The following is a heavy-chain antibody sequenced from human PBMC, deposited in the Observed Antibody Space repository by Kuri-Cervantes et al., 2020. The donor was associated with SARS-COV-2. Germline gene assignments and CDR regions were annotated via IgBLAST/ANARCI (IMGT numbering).Heavy chain of an antibody. CDR2: ISGSGSYM. D-gene: IGHD2-21*01. CDR3: ARVAGEGPIYYYYMDV. V-gene: IGHV3-21*01. Sequence: GESLKISCAATGFTSSAYTMNWVRQGPGKALQWVSSISGSGSYMYYADSVKGRFTISRDSAKNSVYLQMNSLRGEDTAVYYCARVAGEGPIYYYYMDVWGKGTTVIVSS. J-gene: IGHJ6*03. CDR1: GFTSSAYT.